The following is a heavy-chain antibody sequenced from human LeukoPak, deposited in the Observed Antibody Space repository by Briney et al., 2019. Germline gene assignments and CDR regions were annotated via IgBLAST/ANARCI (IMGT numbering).Heavy chain of an antibody. CDR2: IWYDGSNK. Sequence: PGGSLRLSCAASGFTFSSYGMHWVRQAPGKGLEWVAVIWYDGSNKYYADSVKGRSTISRDNSKNTLYLQMNSLRAEDTAVYYCARDGTVGYFDYWGQGTLVTVSS. V-gene: IGHV3-33*01. J-gene: IGHJ4*02. D-gene: IGHD4-17*01. CDR1: GFTFSSYG. CDR3: ARDGTVGYFDY.